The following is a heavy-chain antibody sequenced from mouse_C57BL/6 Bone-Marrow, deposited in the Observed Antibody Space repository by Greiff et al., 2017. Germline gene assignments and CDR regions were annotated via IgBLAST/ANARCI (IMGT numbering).Heavy chain of an antibody. CDR2: ISGGGGNT. Sequence: EVMLVESGGGLVKPGGSLKLSCAASGFTFSSYTMSWVRQTPEKRLQWVAAISGGGGNTYYPDSVKGRFTIPRDNAKNILYLQMSSMRSEDTALYYCSRQVTTVLATKYFDVWGTGTTVTASS. CDR1: GFTFSSYT. CDR3: SRQVTTVLATKYFDV. D-gene: IGHD1-1*01. J-gene: IGHJ1*03. V-gene: IGHV5-9*01.